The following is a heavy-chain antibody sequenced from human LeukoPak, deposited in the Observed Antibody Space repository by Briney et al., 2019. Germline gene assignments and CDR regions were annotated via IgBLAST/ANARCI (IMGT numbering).Heavy chain of an antibody. CDR1: SGSISNYY. CDR3: ARDRSSAYYRDYFDY. CDR2: IHNSGST. Sequence: SETLSLTCTVSSGSISNYYWSWIRQPAGKGLEWIGRIHNSGSTSYSPTLKSRVTMSMDTSKFSLWLTSVTAADTALYYCARDRSSAYYRDYFDYWGQGILVTVSS. J-gene: IGHJ4*02. D-gene: IGHD3-22*01. V-gene: IGHV4-4*07.